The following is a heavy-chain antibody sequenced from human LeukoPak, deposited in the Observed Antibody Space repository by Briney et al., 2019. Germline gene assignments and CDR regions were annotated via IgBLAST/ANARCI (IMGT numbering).Heavy chain of an antibody. D-gene: IGHD2-15*01. Sequence: PSETLSLTCTVSGGSISGSSYCWGWIRQPPGKGLEWIGSIYYRGSTYYNPTLKSRVTVSVATSKNQFSLKLSPVTAVYTAVYYCALIRGYCRTWGQGTLVTVSS. CDR1: GGSISGSSYC. CDR2: IYYRGST. J-gene: IGHJ5*02. CDR3: ALIRGYCRT. V-gene: IGHV4-39*01.